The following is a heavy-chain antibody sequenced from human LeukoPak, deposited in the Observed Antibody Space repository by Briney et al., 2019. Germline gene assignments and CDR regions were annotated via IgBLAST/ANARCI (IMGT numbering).Heavy chain of an antibody. Sequence: SGGSLRLSCAASGFTFSSYWMSWVRQAPGKGLEWVANIKQDGSEKYYVDSVKGRFTISRENAKNSLYLQMNSLRAEDTAVYYCARTPRRNSGSYYANYFDYWGQGTLVTVSS. CDR2: IKQDGSEK. CDR3: ARTPRRNSGSYYANYFDY. J-gene: IGHJ4*02. D-gene: IGHD1-26*01. V-gene: IGHV3-7*01. CDR1: GFTFSSYW.